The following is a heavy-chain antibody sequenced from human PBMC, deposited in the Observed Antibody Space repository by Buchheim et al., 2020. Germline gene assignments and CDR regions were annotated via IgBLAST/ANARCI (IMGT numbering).Heavy chain of an antibody. CDR3: ARFFYYGSGTYYNPYSYNGMDV. V-gene: IGHV3-11*01. CDR1: GFTFDDYY. D-gene: IGHD3-10*01. CDR2: ISTRANTI. Sequence: QVQLVESGGGLVKAGGSLRLSCAASGFTFDDYYMTWIRQAPGKGLEWVSHISTRANTIKYADSVKGRFTTSRDNAKKSLYLQMNSLRADDTAVDYCARFFYYGSGTYYNPYSYNGMDVWGQGTT. J-gene: IGHJ6*02.